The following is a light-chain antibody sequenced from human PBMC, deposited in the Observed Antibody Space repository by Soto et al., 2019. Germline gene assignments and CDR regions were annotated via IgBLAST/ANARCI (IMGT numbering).Light chain of an antibody. J-gene: IGKJ2*01. CDR2: LGS. CDR3: MQALQTPLT. V-gene: IGKV2-28*01. CDR1: QSLLHSNGYNY. Sequence: DIVMTQSPLSLPVTSGEPASISCRSSQSLLHSNGYNYLDWYLQKPGQSPQLLIYLGSNRASGVPDRFSGSGSGTDFTLKITRVEAEDVGVYYYCMQALQTPLTFGQGTKLEIK.